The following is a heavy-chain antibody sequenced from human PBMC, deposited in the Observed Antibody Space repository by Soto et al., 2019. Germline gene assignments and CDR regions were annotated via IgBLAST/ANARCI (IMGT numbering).Heavy chain of an antibody. J-gene: IGHJ6*02. CDR2: ISYDGSNK. D-gene: IGHD3-10*01. V-gene: IGHV3-30-3*01. Sequence: QVQLVESGGGVVQPGRSLRLSCAASGFTFSSYAMHWVRQAPGKGLEWVAVISYDGSNKYYADSVKGRFTISRDNSKNTLYLQMNSLRAEDTAVYYCARDSAGPHGPMVRGVYYYYYYGMDVWGQGTTVTVSS. CDR3: ARDSAGPHGPMVRGVYYYYYYGMDV. CDR1: GFTFSSYA.